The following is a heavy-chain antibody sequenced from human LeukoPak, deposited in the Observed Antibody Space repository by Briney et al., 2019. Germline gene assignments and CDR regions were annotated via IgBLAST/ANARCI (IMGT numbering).Heavy chain of an antibody. J-gene: IGHJ5*02. Sequence: SQTLSLTCTVSGVSISSGDYYWSWIRQPPGKGLEWIGYRYSSGGTYDNASLKSRATISVDTSKNQFSLKLSSVTAADTTVYYCARPYYYDSRIDRWGQGTMVTVSS. V-gene: IGHV4-30-4*01. CDR1: GVSISSGDYY. CDR2: RYSSGGT. D-gene: IGHD3-22*01. CDR3: ARPYYYDSRIDR.